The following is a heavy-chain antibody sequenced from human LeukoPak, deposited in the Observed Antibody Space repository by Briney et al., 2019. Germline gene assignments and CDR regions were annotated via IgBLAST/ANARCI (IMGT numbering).Heavy chain of an antibody. CDR3: ARVKGCSYGFSPRYFDY. CDR2: INHSGST. CDR1: GGSFSGYY. Sequence: PSETLSLTXAVYGGSFSGYYWSWICQPPGKGLEWIGEINHSGSTNYNPSLKSRVTISVDASKNQFSLKLSSVTAADTAVYYCARVKGCSYGFSPRYFDYWGQGTLVTVSS. V-gene: IGHV4-34*01. D-gene: IGHD5-18*01. J-gene: IGHJ4*02.